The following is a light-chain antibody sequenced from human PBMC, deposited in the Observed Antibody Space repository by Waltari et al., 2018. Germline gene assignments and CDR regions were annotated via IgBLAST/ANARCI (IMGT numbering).Light chain of an antibody. CDR1: KLGDKY. CDR3: QAWDSSTAYV. CDR2: PDT. Sequence: SYELNQPPSVSVSPGQTVSITCSGDKLGDKYVSWYQQKPGQSPVLVIFPDTKWPSGIPERFSGSNSGNTATLTISGTQAMDEADYYWQAWDSSTAYVFGTGTKVTVL. V-gene: IGLV3-1*01. J-gene: IGLJ1*01.